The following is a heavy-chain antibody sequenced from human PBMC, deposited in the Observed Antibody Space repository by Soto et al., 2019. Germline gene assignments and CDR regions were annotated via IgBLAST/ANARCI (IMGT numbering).Heavy chain of an antibody. CDR3: AREGGSGSYWGYYYYYMDV. V-gene: IGHV1-18*01. Sequence: ASVKVSCKASGYTFSSYGISWVRQAPGQGLEWMGRIIANIGNTNYAQKFQGRVTITADKSTSTAYMELSSLRSEDTAVYYCAREGGSGSYWGYYYYYMDVWGKGTTVTVSS. CDR1: GYTFSSYG. J-gene: IGHJ6*03. D-gene: IGHD3-10*01. CDR2: IIANIGNT.